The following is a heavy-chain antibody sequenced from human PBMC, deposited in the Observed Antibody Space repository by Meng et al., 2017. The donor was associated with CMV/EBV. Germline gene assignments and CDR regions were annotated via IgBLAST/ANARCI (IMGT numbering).Heavy chain of an antibody. CDR2: INPSGGST. Sequence: ASVKVSCKASGYTFTSYYMHWVRQAPGQGLEWMGIINPSGGSTSYAQKFQGRVTMTRDTSTSTVCMELSSLRSEDTAVYYCARSQPGIAAAFWGQGTLVTVSS. CDR1: GYTFTSYY. D-gene: IGHD6-13*01. J-gene: IGHJ4*02. V-gene: IGHV1-46*01. CDR3: ARSQPGIAAAF.